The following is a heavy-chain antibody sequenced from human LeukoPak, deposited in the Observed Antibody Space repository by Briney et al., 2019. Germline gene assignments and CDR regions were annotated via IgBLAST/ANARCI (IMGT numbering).Heavy chain of an antibody. J-gene: IGHJ4*02. CDR2: ISGSGGRT. V-gene: IGHV3-23*01. Sequence: GGSLRLSCAASGFTFSSYAMSWVRQAPGKGLDWVSAISGSGGRTYYADSVKGRLTISRDNSKNTLYLQMNSLRDEDTAVYYCAKHRFESGGYHSTDWGQGTLVTVSS. CDR3: AKHRFESGGYHSTD. CDR1: GFTFSSYA. D-gene: IGHD3-22*01.